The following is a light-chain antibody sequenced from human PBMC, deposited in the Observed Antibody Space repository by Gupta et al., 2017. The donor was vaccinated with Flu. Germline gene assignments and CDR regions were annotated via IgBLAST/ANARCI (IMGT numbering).Light chain of an antibody. CDR2: AAS. CDR3: QQLNSYPRT. V-gene: IGKV1-9*01. J-gene: IGKJ4*01. Sequence: DIQLTPSPSFLSASVGDRVTITCRASQGINSDLAWYQQKPGKAPKLLIYAASTLQSGVPSRFSGRGSGTEFTLTISSLQPEDFATYYCQQLNSYPRTFGGGTKVEIK. CDR1: QGINSD.